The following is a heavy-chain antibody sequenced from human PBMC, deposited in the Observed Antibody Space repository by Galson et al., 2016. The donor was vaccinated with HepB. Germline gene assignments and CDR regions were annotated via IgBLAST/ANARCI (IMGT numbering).Heavy chain of an antibody. Sequence: SETLSLTCTVSGGSISSSYWTWIRQPPGKGLEWIGNIYHSGNTNYNPSLKSRVTISIDTSKNQFSLKLRSVTAADAAVYYCARDMNIHLWVTAFDIWGQGTTVTASS. V-gene: IGHV4-59*01. D-gene: IGHD5-18*01. CDR3: ARDMNIHLWVTAFDI. J-gene: IGHJ3*02. CDR1: GGSISSSY. CDR2: IYHSGNT.